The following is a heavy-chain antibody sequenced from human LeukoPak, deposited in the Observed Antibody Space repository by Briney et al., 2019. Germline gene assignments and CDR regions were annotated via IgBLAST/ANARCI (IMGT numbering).Heavy chain of an antibody. CDR3: ARAIRDAPPYYYYMDV. CDR2: IYYSGST. J-gene: IGHJ6*03. D-gene: IGHD2-21*01. CDR1: GDSIRSYY. V-gene: IGHV4-59*01. Sequence: PSETLSLTCTVSGDSIRSYYWSWIRQPPGKGLEWIGYIYYSGSTKYNPSLKSRVTISVDTSKNQFSLKLSSVTAADTAVYYCARAIRDAPPYYYYMDVWGKGTTVTVSS.